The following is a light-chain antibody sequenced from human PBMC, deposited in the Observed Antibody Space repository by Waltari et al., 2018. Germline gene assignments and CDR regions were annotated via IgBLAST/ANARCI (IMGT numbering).Light chain of an antibody. V-gene: IGLV2-23*02. CDR3: CSYAGSGTVV. Sequence: QSALTQPASVSGSPGQSITISCTGTSSDVGSHNLVSWYQQYPGKAPEVVVYEVRKRPSGVSTRFSGSKSGNTASLTISGLQAEDEADYHCCSYAGSGTVVFGGGTKVTVL. CDR2: EVR. CDR1: SSDVGSHNL. J-gene: IGLJ2*01.